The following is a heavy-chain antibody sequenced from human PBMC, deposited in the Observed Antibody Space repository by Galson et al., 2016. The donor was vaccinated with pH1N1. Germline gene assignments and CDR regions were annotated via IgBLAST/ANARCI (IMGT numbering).Heavy chain of an antibody. D-gene: IGHD3-3*01. CDR1: GDSVSSSSDT. CDR2: IYHRSKWYY. Sequence: CAISGDSVSSSSDTWNWIWQSPRRGLEWLGRIYHRSKWYYEYAPSLQGRLRISPDTSSNQMSLHLNSVTLEDAAVYYCAREVWLRRGYYIDHWGQGSLVTVSS. CDR3: AREVWLRRGYYIDH. J-gene: IGHJ4*02. V-gene: IGHV6-1*01.